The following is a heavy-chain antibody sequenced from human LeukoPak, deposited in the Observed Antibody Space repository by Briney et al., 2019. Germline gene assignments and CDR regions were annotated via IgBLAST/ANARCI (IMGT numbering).Heavy chain of an antibody. CDR1: GFTFDDYG. D-gene: IGHD6-13*01. Sequence: GGSLRLSCAASGFTFDDYGMSWVRQAPGKGLEWVSGINWNGGSTGYADSVKGRFTISRDNAKNSLYLQMNSLRAEDTAVYYCARDFYSSSWSDYYYYGMDVWGQGTTVTVSS. CDR3: ARDFYSSSWSDYYYYGMDV. J-gene: IGHJ6*02. CDR2: INWNGGST. V-gene: IGHV3-20*04.